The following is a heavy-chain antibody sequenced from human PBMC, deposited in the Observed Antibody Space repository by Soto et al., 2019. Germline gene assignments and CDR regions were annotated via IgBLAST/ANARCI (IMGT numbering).Heavy chain of an antibody. CDR2: ISSSSTYT. D-gene: IGHD5-12*01. V-gene: IGHV3-11*06. CDR3: ARDSHGYSGYDLYNY. CDR1: GFTFSDYY. J-gene: IGHJ4*02. Sequence: PGGSLRLSCAASGFTFSDYYMSWIRQAPGKGLEWVSYISSSSTYTNYADSVKGRFTISRDNAKNSLYLQMNSLRAEDTALYYCARDSHGYSGYDLYNYWGQGTLVTVSS.